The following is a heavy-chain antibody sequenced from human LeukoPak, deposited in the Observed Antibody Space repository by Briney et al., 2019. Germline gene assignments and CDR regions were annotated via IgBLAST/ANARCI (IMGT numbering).Heavy chain of an antibody. CDR3: GRSGGHCSDGVCYAYNWFDL. CDR1: GHTLTNSW. D-gene: IGHD2-8*01. CDR2: IYPDDSHT. J-gene: IGHJ5*02. Sequence: GESLKIPCEASGHTLTNSWLAWVRPRPGEGPEWMGLIYPDDSHTRNNPSFQGQVIISAAKSISTAYLKWSSLKASDTAMYYCGRSGGHCSDGVCYAYNWFDLWGQGTLVTVSS. V-gene: IGHV5-51*01.